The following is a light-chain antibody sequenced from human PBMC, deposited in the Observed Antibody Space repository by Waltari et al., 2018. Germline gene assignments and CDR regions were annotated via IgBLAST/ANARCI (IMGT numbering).Light chain of an antibody. J-gene: IGKJ5*01. CDR1: QTITNS. Sequence: DIQMTQSPSSVSPSVGDVITITCRASQTITNSLDWLQQRPGKAPTLLIYSASSFRSGVPSRFSGSGSGTEFTLTISGVQPEDIATYYCQQSNSIPFIFGQGTRLEIK. CDR2: SAS. CDR3: QQSNSIPFI. V-gene: IGKV1-39*01.